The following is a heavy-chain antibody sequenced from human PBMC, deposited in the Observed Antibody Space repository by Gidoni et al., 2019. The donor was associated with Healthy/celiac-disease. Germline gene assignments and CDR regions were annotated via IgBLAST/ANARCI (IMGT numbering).Heavy chain of an antibody. D-gene: IGHD2-15*01. Sequence: QMQLVQSGPEVKKPGTSVKVSCKASGFTFTSSAVQWVRQARGQRLEWIGWIVVGSGNTNYAQKFQERVTITRDMSTSTAYMELSSLRSEDTAVYYCAADRVVTTPRGAMWGQGTLVTVSS. CDR2: IVVGSGNT. J-gene: IGHJ4*02. CDR1: GFTFTSSA. CDR3: AADRVVTTPRGAM. V-gene: IGHV1-58*01.